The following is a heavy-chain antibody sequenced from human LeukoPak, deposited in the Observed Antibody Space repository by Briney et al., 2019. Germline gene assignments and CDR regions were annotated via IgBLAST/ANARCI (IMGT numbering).Heavy chain of an antibody. Sequence: PGGSLRLSCAASGFTFSTYEMNWVRHGPGKGLEWLSYISSSGGTIHYADSIKGRFTISRDNAKNSLYLQMNSPRAEDTAVYYCARKRLTEGRFFDYWGQGTLVSVSS. D-gene: IGHD3-9*01. CDR3: ARKRLTEGRFFDY. J-gene: IGHJ4*02. CDR1: GFTFSTYE. CDR2: ISSSGGTI. V-gene: IGHV3-48*03.